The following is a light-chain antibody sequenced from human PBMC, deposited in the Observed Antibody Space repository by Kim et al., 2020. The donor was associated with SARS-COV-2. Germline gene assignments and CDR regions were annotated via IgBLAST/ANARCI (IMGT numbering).Light chain of an antibody. J-gene: IGKJ1*01. Sequence: DIQMTQSPSTLSASVGDRVTITCRASQSVNIYLAWYQHRPGKAPDLLIYDASILQSGVPSRFRGSGSGTDFTLTISGLQPDDFATYYCQEYKSNSWTFGQGTKVDIK. V-gene: IGKV1-5*01. CDR3: QEYKSNSWT. CDR1: QSVNIY. CDR2: DAS.